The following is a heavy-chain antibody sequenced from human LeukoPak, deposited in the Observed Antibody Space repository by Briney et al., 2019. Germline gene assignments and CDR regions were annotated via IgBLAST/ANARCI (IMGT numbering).Heavy chain of an antibody. V-gene: IGHV4-4*07. Sequence: SETLSLTCTVSGGSISSYYWSWIRQPAGKGLEWIGRIYTSGSTNYNPSLKSRVTMSVDTSKNQFSLKLSSVTAADTAVYYCARGRLFYGSGSNGPQPRAPEAFDIWGQGTMVTVSS. J-gene: IGHJ3*02. D-gene: IGHD3-10*01. CDR1: GGSISSYY. CDR3: ARGRLFYGSGSNGPQPRAPEAFDI. CDR2: IYTSGST.